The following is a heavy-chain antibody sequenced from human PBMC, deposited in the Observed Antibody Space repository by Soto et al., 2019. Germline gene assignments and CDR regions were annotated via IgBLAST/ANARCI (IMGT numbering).Heavy chain of an antibody. Sequence: QVQLVQSGAVVKKPGSSVKVSCKASGGTFSSYTISWVRQAPGQGLEWMGRIIPILGIANYAQKFQGRVTITAYKSTSTAYMEMRSLGAADTSVYYCARQIAVAGDAFDIWGQGTMVTVSS. J-gene: IGHJ3*02. CDR3: ARQIAVAGDAFDI. D-gene: IGHD6-19*01. CDR1: GGTFSSYT. V-gene: IGHV1-69*02. CDR2: IIPILGIA.